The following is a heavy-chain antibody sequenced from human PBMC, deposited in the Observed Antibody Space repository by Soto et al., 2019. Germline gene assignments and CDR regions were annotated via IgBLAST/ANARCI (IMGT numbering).Heavy chain of an antibody. D-gene: IGHD3-10*01. Sequence: QLQLQESGSGLVKPSQTLSLTCAVSGGSISSGGYSWSWIRQPPGKGLEWIGYIYHSGSTYYNPSLRSRVTLSVDRSKNQFSLKLSSVTAADTAVYYCARAVGAGMDVWGQGTTVTVSS. CDR2: IYHSGST. J-gene: IGHJ6*02. CDR1: GGSISSGGYS. CDR3: ARAVGAGMDV. V-gene: IGHV4-30-2*01.